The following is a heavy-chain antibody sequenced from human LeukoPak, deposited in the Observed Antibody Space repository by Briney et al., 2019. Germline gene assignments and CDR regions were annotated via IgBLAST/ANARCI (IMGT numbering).Heavy chain of an antibody. CDR2: ISYDGSNK. Sequence: GGSLRLSCAASGFTFSSYGMHWVRQAPGKGLEWVAVISYDGSNKYYADSVKGRFTISRDNSKNTLYLQMNSLRAEDTAVYYCAKDEGYHYYGSGSYLPSLTSYYYYGMDVWGQGTTVTVSS. CDR1: GFTFSSYG. J-gene: IGHJ6*02. D-gene: IGHD3-10*01. V-gene: IGHV3-30*18. CDR3: AKDEGYHYYGSGSYLPSLTSYYYYGMDV.